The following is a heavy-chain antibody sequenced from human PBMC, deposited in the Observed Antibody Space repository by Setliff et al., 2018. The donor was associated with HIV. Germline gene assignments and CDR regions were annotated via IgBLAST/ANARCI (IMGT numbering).Heavy chain of an antibody. J-gene: IGHJ4*02. V-gene: IGHV3-33*01. D-gene: IGHD4-17*01. CDR2: IWYDESLN. CDR3: ARSHDYGDDRRLDY. CDR1: GFSFSTYG. Sequence: SLRLSCAASGFSFSTYGMHWVRQAPGKGLEWVALIWYDESLNYYADSVKGRFTISRDNSKKTLFLQMNSLRAEDMAVYYCARSHDYGDDRRLDYWGQGTLVTVSS.